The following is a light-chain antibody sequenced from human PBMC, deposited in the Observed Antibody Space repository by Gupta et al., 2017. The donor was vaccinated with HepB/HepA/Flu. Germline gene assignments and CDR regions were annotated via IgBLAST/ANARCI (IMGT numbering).Light chain of an antibody. CDR2: KDD. J-gene: IGLJ3*02. CDR3: EKWDDTLNGPV. V-gene: IGLV1-44*01. CDR1: NSNIGINT. Sequence: QSVLTQPPSASGTPGQRVTISCSGSNSNIGINTVNWYQQLPGTAPKLVIYKDDQRPSGLPARFSGSRSGTSASLAIXGXQSADEXDYYCEKWDDTLNGPVFGGGTKLTVL.